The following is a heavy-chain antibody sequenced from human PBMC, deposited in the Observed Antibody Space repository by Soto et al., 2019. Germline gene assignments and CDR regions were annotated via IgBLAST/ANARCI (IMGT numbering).Heavy chain of an antibody. CDR1: GFTFSSYG. Sequence: QVQLVESGGGVVQPGRSLRLSCAASGFTFSSYGMHWVRQAPGKGLEWVAVISYDGSNKYYADSVKGRFTISRDNSKNTLYLQMNSLRAEDTAVYYCVKGQHPGYWGQGTLVTVSS. V-gene: IGHV3-30*18. J-gene: IGHJ4*02. CDR3: VKGQHPGY. CDR2: ISYDGSNK. D-gene: IGHD5-18*01.